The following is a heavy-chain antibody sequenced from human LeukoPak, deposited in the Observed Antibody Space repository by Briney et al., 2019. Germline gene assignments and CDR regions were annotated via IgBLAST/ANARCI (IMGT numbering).Heavy chain of an antibody. Sequence: SETLSLTCTVSGGSISSYYWSWIRQPPGKGLEWIGYIYTSGSTNYNPSLKSRVTISVDTSKNQFSLKLSSVTAADTAVYYCARHPAGSPSDYWGQGTLVTVSS. CDR2: IYTSGST. CDR1: GGSISSYY. J-gene: IGHJ4*02. CDR3: ARHPAGSPSDY. D-gene: IGHD6-13*01. V-gene: IGHV4-4*09.